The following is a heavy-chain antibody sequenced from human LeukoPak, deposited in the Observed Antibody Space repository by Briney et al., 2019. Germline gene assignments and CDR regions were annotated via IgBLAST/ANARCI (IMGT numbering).Heavy chain of an antibody. D-gene: IGHD1-26*01. CDR1: YGSISTYL. V-gene: IGHV4-4*07. CDR3: ARGHGSFDS. CDR2: IFASGST. J-gene: IGHJ4*02. Sequence: SETLSLTCTVSYGSISTYLWNWVRQPAGKGLEWIGRIFASGSTFYSPSLKSRVTMSEDTSKNQFSLKLTSVTAADTAVYYCARGHGSFDSWGQGTLVTVSA.